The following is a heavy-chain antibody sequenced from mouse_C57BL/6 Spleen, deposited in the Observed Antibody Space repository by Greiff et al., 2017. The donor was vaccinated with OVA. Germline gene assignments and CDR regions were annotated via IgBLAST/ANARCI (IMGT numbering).Heavy chain of an antibody. Sequence: EVKVVESGGGLVKPGGSLKLSCAASGFTFSSYAMSWVRQTPEKRLEWVATISDGGSYTYYPDNVKGRFTISRDNAKNNLYLQMSHLKSEDTAMYYCARDHYGDYWGQGTTLTVSS. CDR3: ARDHYGDY. V-gene: IGHV5-4*01. CDR2: ISDGGSYT. CDR1: GFTFSSYA. J-gene: IGHJ2*01.